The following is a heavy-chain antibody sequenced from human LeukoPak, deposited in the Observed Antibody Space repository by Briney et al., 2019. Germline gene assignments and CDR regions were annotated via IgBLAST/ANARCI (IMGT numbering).Heavy chain of an antibody. V-gene: IGHV3-20*04. CDR3: ARLSSGYEPYYFDY. CDR2: INWNGGST. D-gene: IGHD5-12*01. J-gene: IGHJ4*02. CDR1: GFTFDDYG. Sequence: RTGGSLRLSCAASGFTFDDYGMSWVRQAPGKGLEWVSGINWNGGSTGYADSVKGRFTISRDNAKNSLYLQMNSLRAEDTALYYCARLSSGYEPYYFDYWGQGTLVTVSS.